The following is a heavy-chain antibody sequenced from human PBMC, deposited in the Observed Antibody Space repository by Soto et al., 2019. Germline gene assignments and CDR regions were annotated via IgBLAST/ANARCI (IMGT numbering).Heavy chain of an antibody. J-gene: IGHJ4*02. CDR3: AGHRTNWNFLGYYFDY. D-gene: IGHD1-7*01. Sequence: PGESLKISCETSGFSFTTYWIGWVRQMPGKGLEWMGIVYPGDSDTRYSPSLQGQVTISADKSITTAYLQWTSLKASDTAMYYCAGHRTNWNFLGYYFDYWGQGTLVTVSS. CDR1: GFSFTTYW. CDR2: VYPGDSDT. V-gene: IGHV5-51*01.